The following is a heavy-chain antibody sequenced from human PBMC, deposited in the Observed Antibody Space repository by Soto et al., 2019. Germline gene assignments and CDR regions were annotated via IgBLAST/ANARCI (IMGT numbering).Heavy chain of an antibody. CDR3: ARGTTRYYALDV. Sequence: GGSLRLSCAASGFTFNNHAMNWVRQAPGKGLEWVSGITDSGRTTYIADSVKGRFTISRDNSKNTVYVQMNSLTAEDTAVYYCARGTTRYYALDVWGQGTPVTVSS. D-gene: IGHD1-1*01. CDR1: GFTFNNHA. V-gene: IGHV3-23*01. CDR2: ITDSGRTT. J-gene: IGHJ6*02.